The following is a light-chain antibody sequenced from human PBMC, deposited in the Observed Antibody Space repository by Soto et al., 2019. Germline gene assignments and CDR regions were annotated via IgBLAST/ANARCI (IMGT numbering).Light chain of an antibody. CDR1: QSVSNW. V-gene: IGKV1-5*03. CDR2: EGS. CDR3: QHYDSFSRT. Sequence: DIQMTQSPSALSASVGDRVTITCRASQSVSNWLAWYRQKPGEAPKLLIYEGSTAERGVPSRFSGSGSGTGSPPTISLLPPDYFASFCRQHYDSFSRTFGQGTNLEVK. J-gene: IGKJ1*01.